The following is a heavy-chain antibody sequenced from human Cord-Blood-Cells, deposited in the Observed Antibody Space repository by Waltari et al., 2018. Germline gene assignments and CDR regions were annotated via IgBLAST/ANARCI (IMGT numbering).Heavy chain of an antibody. CDR1: GGSFSGYY. J-gene: IGHJ3*02. CDR3: ARRTYYDFWSGYYSRAFDI. V-gene: IGHV4-34*01. D-gene: IGHD3-3*01. Sequence: QVQLQQWGAGLLKPSETLSLTCAVYGGSFSGYYWSWIRQPPGKGREGIGEINQSGRPNHNPTLKSRVTISVDTSKNQFSLKLSSVTAADTAVYYCARRTYYDFWSGYYSRAFDIWGQGTMVTVSS. CDR2: INQSGRP.